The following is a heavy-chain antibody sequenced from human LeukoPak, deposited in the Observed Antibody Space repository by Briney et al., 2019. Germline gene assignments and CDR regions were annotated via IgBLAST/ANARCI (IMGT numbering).Heavy chain of an antibody. CDR2: IYNSGII. J-gene: IGHJ5*01. D-gene: IGHD4-11*01. CDR3: ARSVPSLDYLFDS. Sequence: SDTLSLTCTVSGGSISGYYWTWIRQLPGKGLEWIWYIYNSGIINYNPSLKSRVTVSVDTSKNQFSLRLTSVTAADTAVYYCARSVPSLDYLFDSWGHGTLVTVSS. V-gene: IGHV4-59*08. CDR1: GGSISGYY.